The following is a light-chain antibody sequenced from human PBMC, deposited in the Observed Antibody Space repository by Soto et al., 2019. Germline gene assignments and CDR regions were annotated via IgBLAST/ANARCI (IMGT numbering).Light chain of an antibody. CDR2: DTT. V-gene: IGLV7-46*01. J-gene: IGLJ3*02. CDR1: TGAVTSGHY. CDR3: LLSYSGGRKV. Sequence: QAVVTQEPSLTVSPGGTVTLTCGSSTGAVTSGHYPYWFQQKPGQAPRALIYDTTNKHSWTPARFSGSLLGGKATLTLSGAQTDDEAEYYCLLSYSGGRKVFGGGTKLTVL.